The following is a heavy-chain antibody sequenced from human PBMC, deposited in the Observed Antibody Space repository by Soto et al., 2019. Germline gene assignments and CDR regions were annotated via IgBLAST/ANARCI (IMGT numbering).Heavy chain of an antibody. CDR2: IYYSGST. V-gene: IGHV4-61*05. Sequence: SETLSLTCTVSGGSISSSSYYWGWIRQPPGKGLEWIGYIYYSGSTNYNPSLKSRVTISVDTSKNQFSLKLSSVTAADTAVYYCARHQAYYDILTGYSIRGDFDYWGQGTLVTVSS. D-gene: IGHD3-9*01. CDR3: ARHQAYYDILTGYSIRGDFDY. CDR1: GGSISSSSYY. J-gene: IGHJ4*02.